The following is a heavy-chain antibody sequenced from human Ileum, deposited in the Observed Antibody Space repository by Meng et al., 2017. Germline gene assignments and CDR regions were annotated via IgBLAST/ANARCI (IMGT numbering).Heavy chain of an antibody. CDR3: ARADYVRYFDL. Sequence: QWELQGAGPGVVEPSGTLSLTCAVSGGSIESNNWWTWNRQPPGQGLEWIGEVYHSGSTHYNPSLQSRVTISIDNSKNRFSLSLNSVTAADTAIYYCARADYVRYFDLWGRGTLVTVSS. J-gene: IGHJ2*01. CDR2: VYHSGST. CDR1: GGSIESNNW. D-gene: IGHD3-10*02. V-gene: IGHV4-4*02.